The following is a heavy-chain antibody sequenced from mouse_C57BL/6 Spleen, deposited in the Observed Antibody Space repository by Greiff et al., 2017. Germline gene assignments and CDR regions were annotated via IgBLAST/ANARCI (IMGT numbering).Heavy chain of an antibody. D-gene: IGHD3-2*02. CDR2: IYPGSGNT. CDR3: ARGGQLRLPSWFAY. CDR1: GYTFTDYY. Sequence: VQLQQSGAELVRPGASVKLSCKASGYTFTDYYINWVKQRPGQGLEWIARIYPGSGNTYYNEKFKGKATLTAEKSSSTAYMQLSSLTSEDSAVYFCARGGQLRLPSWFAYWGQGTLVTVSA. J-gene: IGHJ3*01. V-gene: IGHV1-76*01.